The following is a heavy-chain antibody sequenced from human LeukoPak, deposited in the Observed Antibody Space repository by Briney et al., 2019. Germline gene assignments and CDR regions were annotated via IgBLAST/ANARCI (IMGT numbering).Heavy chain of an antibody. CDR2: IYYSGST. CDR1: GDSIRSYY. D-gene: IGHD2-2*01. V-gene: IGHV4-59*01. CDR3: ARAGRVYCSSTSCPNWFDP. J-gene: IGHJ5*02. Sequence: SETLPLTCTVSGDSIRSYYWNWIRQPPGKGLEWIGYIYYSGSTNYNPSLKSRVTISVDTSKNQFSLKLSSVTAADTAVYYCARAGRVYCSSTSCPNWFDPWGQGTLVTVSS.